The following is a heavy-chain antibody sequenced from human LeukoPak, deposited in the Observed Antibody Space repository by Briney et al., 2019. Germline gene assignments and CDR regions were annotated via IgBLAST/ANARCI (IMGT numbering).Heavy chain of an antibody. CDR1: GGSISSYY. V-gene: IGHV4-59*08. J-gene: IGHJ4*02. CDR3: ASSPRRAATGAYFDY. CDR2: IYYSGST. D-gene: IGHD2-15*01. Sequence: SETLSLTCTVSGGSISSYYWSWIRQPPGKGLEWIGYIYYSGSTNYNPSLKSRVTISVDTSKNQFSLKLSSVTAADTAVYYCASSPRRAATGAYFDYWGQGTLVTVSS.